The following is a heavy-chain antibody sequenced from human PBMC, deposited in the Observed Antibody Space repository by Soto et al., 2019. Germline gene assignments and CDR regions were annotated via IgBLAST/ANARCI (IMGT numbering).Heavy chain of an antibody. V-gene: IGHV4-39*07. CDR1: GGSISSSSYY. CDR2: IYYSGST. D-gene: IGHD3-22*01. CDR3: ARVSGDYYDSSGYYGSDDFVI. J-gene: IGHJ3*02. Sequence: SETLSLTCTVSGGSISSSSYYWGWIRQPPGKGLEWIGSIYYSGSTYYNPSLKSRVTISVDTSKNQFSLKLSSVTAADTAVYYCARVSGDYYDSSGYYGSDDFVIWGQGTMVTVS.